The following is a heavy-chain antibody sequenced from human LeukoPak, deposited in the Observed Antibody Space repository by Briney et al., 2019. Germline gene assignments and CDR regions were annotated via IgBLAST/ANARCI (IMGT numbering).Heavy chain of an antibody. CDR2: IYYSGST. V-gene: IGHV4-59*05. J-gene: IGHJ4*02. CDR1: GGSISSYY. D-gene: IGHD4-17*01. CDR3: ASPTLDYGDYLIDY. Sequence: TPSETLSLTCTVSGGSISSYYLKWIRQPPGKGLEWIGSIYYSGSTYYNPSLKSRVTISVDTSKNQFSLKLSSVTAADTAVYYCASPTLDYGDYLIDYWGQGTLVTVSP.